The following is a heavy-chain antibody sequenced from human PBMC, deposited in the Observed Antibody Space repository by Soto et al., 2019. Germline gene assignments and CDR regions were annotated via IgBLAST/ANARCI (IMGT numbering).Heavy chain of an antibody. CDR2: IYHSGST. J-gene: IGHJ5*02. D-gene: IGHD3-10*01. CDR1: GDSISSGGYS. V-gene: IGHV4-30-2*01. CDR3: ARDQRDGWWFDP. Sequence: QLQLQESGSGLVKPSQTLSLTCVVSGDSISSGGYSWNWIRQPPGKGLEWIGYIYHSGSTLYNPSLKSRVTISVDKSNNHFSLILRSVTAADTAVYYCARDQRDGWWFDPWGQGTLVTVSS.